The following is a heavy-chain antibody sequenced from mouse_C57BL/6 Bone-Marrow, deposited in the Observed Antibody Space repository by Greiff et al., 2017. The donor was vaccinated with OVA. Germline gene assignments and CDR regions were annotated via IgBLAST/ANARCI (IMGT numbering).Heavy chain of an antibody. V-gene: IGHV1-75*01. J-gene: IGHJ3*01. CDR3: ARSGPITGTEAWFAY. D-gene: IGHD4-1*01. Sequence: VQGVESGPELVKPGASVKISCKASGYTFTDYYINWVKQRPGQGLEWIGWIFPGSGSTYYNEKFKGKATLTVDKSSSTAYMLLSSLTSEDSAVYFCARSGPITGTEAWFAYWGQGTLVTVSA. CDR1: GYTFTDYY. CDR2: IFPGSGST.